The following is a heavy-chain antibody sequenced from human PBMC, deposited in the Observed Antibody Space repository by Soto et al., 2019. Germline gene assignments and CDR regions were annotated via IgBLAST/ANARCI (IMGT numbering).Heavy chain of an antibody. CDR1: GFAFSNFA. Sequence: EAQLLESGGGLVQPGGSLRLSCAASGFAFSNFAMNWVRQAPGKGLEWVSAIGSGSRGTHYAESVEDRFTISRDDSKNTLYLQLNSLTAADTSVYYCAAPRAAVPHTRYFDPWAREPRSPSPQ. CDR3: AAPRAAVPHTRYFDP. J-gene: IGHJ5*02. D-gene: IGHD6-13*01. CDR2: IGSGSRGT. V-gene: IGHV3-23*01.